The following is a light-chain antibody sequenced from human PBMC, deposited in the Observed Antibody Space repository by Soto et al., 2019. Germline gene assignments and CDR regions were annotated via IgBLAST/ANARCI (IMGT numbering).Light chain of an antibody. J-gene: IGKJ4*01. CDR1: QDIGTS. V-gene: IGKV1-9*01. CDR3: KQLKTYPLT. Sequence: DIQLTQSPSFLSASVGDRVTVTCRASQDIGTSLAWYQQKPGKAPNFLIYAASTLQSGVPSRFSASGSGTEFTLTISSLQPEDFATYCCKQLKTYPLTFGGGTKVEIK. CDR2: AAS.